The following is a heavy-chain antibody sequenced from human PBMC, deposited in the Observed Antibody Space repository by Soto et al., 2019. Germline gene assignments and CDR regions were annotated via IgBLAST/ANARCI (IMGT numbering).Heavy chain of an antibody. V-gene: IGHV4-34*01. Sequence: SATRSLTCAVYGGSVGGYYWSWVGQPPGKGLEWIGEINHSGSITYAPSLKSRVTMSVDTSKNQFSLRLNSVTAADTAVYYCARGEVTTGVFWGQGTQVTVS. CDR2: INHSGSI. CDR3: ARGEVTTGVF. D-gene: IGHD4-17*01. J-gene: IGHJ4*02. CDR1: GGSVGGYY.